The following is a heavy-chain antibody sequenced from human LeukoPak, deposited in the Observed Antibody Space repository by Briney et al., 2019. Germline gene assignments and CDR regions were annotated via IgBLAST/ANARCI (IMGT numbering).Heavy chain of an antibody. D-gene: IGHD1-14*01. CDR2: MSYTGPT. Sequence: PSETLSLTCTVSDASASSSGFHWGWIRQPPGKGLEWIGTMSYTGPTYYNPSLQSRVIISLDTSKNQLSLRLSSVTAADTAVYYCARRLDVAGGWFDHWGQGTLVTVSS. V-gene: IGHV4-39*01. CDR1: DASASSSGFH. J-gene: IGHJ5*02. CDR3: ARRLDVAGGWFDH.